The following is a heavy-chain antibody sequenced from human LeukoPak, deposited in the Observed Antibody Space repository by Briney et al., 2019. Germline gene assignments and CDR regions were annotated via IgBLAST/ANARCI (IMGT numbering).Heavy chain of an antibody. CDR3: ATDSKAEAGAYYFDY. CDR2: FDPEDSET. D-gene: IGHD6-19*01. J-gene: IGHJ4*02. CDR1: GYTLTELS. Sequence: GASVKVSCKVSGYTLTELSMHWVRQAPGKGLEWMGGFDPEDSETIYAQKFQGRVTMTEDTSTDTAYMELSSLRSEDTAVYYCATDSKAEAGAYYFDYWGQGTLVTVSS. V-gene: IGHV1-24*01.